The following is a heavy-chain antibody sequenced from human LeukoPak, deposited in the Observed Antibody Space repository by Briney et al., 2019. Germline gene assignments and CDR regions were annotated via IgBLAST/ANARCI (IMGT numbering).Heavy chain of an antibody. CDR3: AKWNVRDGSGGAFDI. D-gene: IGHD5-24*01. V-gene: IGHV3-30*18. CDR1: GFTFSSYG. J-gene: IGHJ3*02. Sequence: GGSLRLSCAASGFTFSSYGMHWVRQAPGKGLEWVAVISYDGSNKYYADSVKGRFTISRDNSKNTLYLQMNSLRAEDTAVYYCAKWNVRDGSGGAFDIWGQGTMVTVSS. CDR2: ISYDGSNK.